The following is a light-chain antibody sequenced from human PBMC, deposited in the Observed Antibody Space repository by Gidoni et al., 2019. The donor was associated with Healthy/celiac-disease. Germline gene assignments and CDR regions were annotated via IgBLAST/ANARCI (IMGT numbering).Light chain of an antibody. CDR2: GAS. Sequence: EIVLTQSPGTLSLSPGERATLPCRASQSVSSSYLAWYQQKPGQAPRLLIYGASSRATGIPDRFSGSGSGTDFTLTISRLGPEDFAVYYCQQYGSSPTFGQGTKVEIK. J-gene: IGKJ1*01. CDR3: QQYGSSPT. CDR1: QSVSSSY. V-gene: IGKV3-20*01.